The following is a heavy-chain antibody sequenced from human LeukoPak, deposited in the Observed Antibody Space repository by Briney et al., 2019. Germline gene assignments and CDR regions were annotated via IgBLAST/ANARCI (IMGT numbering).Heavy chain of an antibody. CDR1: GGSFSGYY. D-gene: IGHD3-10*01. CDR2: INHSGST. Sequence: SETLSLTCAVYGGSFSGYYWSWIRQPPGKGLEWSGEINHSGSTNYNPSLKSRVTISVDTSKNQFSLKLSSVTAADTAVYYCARQRMVRGVIGRYYYYMDVWGKGTTVTISS. J-gene: IGHJ6*03. CDR3: ARQRMVRGVIGRYYYYMDV. V-gene: IGHV4-34*01.